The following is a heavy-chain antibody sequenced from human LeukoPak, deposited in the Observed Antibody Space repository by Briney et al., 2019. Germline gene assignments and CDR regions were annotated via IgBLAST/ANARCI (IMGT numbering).Heavy chain of an antibody. Sequence: PSETLSLTCTVSGDSISSHYWSWIRQPAGKRLEWVGRAHASGSSSYNPSLKSRVTLFVDKSKNQLSLRLSSVTAADTAVYYCAGGVYDSESLSWFDPWGQGTLVIVSS. D-gene: IGHD3-10*01. CDR2: AHASGSS. V-gene: IGHV4-4*07. J-gene: IGHJ5*02. CDR1: GDSISSHY. CDR3: AGGVYDSESLSWFDP.